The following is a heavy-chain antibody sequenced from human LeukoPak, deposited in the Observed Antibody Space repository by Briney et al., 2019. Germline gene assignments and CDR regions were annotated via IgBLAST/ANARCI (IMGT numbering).Heavy chain of an antibody. CDR3: ARDVAYYYESSGYYSLGFDI. Sequence: GGSLRLSCAASGFTFSSQWMSWVRQAPGKGLEWVANVNQGGTEKYYVDSVKGRFTISRDNAKNSLYLQMNGLRAEDTAVYYCARDVAYYYESSGYYSLGFDIWGQGTMVTVSS. D-gene: IGHD3-22*01. CDR1: GFTFSSQW. CDR2: VNQGGTEK. V-gene: IGHV3-7*01. J-gene: IGHJ3*02.